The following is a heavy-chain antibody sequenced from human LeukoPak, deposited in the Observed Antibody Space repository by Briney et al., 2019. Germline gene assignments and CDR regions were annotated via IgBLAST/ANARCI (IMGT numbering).Heavy chain of an antibody. CDR1: GFTFSSYW. D-gene: IGHD4-17*01. CDR2: IKQDGSEK. V-gene: IGHV3-7*04. J-gene: IGHJ4*02. Sequence: GGSLRLSCAASGFTFSSYWMSWVRQAPGKGLEWVANIKQDGSEKYYVDSVKGRFTISRDNAKNSLYLQMNSLRAEDTAVYYCARAIESLTRYGDATDYWGQGTLVTVSS. CDR3: ARAIESLTRYGDATDY.